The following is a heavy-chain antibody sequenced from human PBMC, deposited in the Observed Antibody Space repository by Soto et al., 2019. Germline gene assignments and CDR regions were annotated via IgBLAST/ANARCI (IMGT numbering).Heavy chain of an antibody. D-gene: IGHD3-10*01. CDR1: GGTFSSYA. V-gene: IGHV1-69*12. CDR2: IIPIFGTA. Sequence: QVQLVQSGAEVKKPGSSVKVSCKASGGTFSSYAISWVRQAPGQGLEWMGGIIPIFGTANYAQKFQGRVTITADESTSKAYMELSSLRSEDTAVYYCAVYYYGSGSYLPYGMDVWGQGTTVTVSS. J-gene: IGHJ6*02. CDR3: AVYYYGSGSYLPYGMDV.